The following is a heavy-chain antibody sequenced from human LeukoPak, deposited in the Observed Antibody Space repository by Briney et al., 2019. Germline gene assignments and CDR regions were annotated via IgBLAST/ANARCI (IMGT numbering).Heavy chain of an antibody. CDR3: AKVSGYSSSWTDYYYGMDV. J-gene: IGHJ6*02. CDR1: GLTFSSYG. CDR2: ISYDGSNK. D-gene: IGHD6-13*01. V-gene: IGHV3-30*18. Sequence: PGGSLRLSCAASGLTFSSYGMHWVRQAPGKGLEWVAVISYDGSNKYYADSVKGRFTISRDNSKNTLYLQMNSLRAEDTAVYYCAKVSGYSSSWTDYYYGMDVWGQGTTVTVSS.